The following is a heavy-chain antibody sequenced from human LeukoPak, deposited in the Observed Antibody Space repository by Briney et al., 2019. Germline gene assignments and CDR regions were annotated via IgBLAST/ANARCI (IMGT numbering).Heavy chain of an antibody. V-gene: IGHV3-23*01. D-gene: IGHD6-19*01. CDR2: ISDSGDIT. J-gene: IGHJ4*02. CDR1: GFAFANQA. Sequence: GGSLRLSCAASGFAFANQAMGWVRQASGKGLEWVSVISDSGDITYYADSVKGRFAISRDNSKNTLFLQMNSLRAEDTAVYYCAKDARRTSGWYFFDYWGQGTLVTVSS. CDR3: AKDARRTSGWYFFDY.